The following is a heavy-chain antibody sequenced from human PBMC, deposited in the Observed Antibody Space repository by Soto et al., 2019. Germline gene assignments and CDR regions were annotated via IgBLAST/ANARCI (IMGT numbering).Heavy chain of an antibody. CDR3: ARYSGSYWHYLDF. CDR1: GYSFASHW. D-gene: IGHD1-26*01. CDR2: IYPGDSDT. V-gene: IGHV5-51*01. Sequence: GESLKISCQGYGYSFASHWVAWVRQMPEKGLEWIGTIYPGDSDTKYSSAFRGHVTISADTSVSTAYLQWRSLEATDSAIYYCARYSGSYWHYLDFWGQGTLVTVSS. J-gene: IGHJ4*02.